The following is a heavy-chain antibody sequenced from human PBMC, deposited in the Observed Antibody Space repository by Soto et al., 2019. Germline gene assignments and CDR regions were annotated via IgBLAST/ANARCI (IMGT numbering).Heavy chain of an antibody. J-gene: IGHJ4*02. Sequence: EVQLLESGGGLVQPGGSLKLSCVASGHTFHNYAMSWVRQAPGKGLEWVSGISGSGGSTYYAASVRGRSTISRDDSKNTLFLQLNSLRAEDTAVYYCAKVSRGIGVVPAALNRGQGTLGTVSS. D-gene: IGHD2-2*01. CDR3: AKVSRGIGVVPAALN. V-gene: IGHV3-23*01. CDR2: ISGSGGST. CDR1: GHTFHNYA.